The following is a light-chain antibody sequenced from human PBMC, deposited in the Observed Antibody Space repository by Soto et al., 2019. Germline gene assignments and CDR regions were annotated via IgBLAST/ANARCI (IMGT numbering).Light chain of an antibody. Sequence: IQLTQSQSSLSASVGDRVTITCRTSQNVNRYLNWYQEQPGKAPKLLIYAASILQSGVPSRFSGSGSGTDFTLAISSLQPEDFTTYYCQQSYGIPQTFGPGTKVEIK. V-gene: IGKV1-39*01. CDR1: QNVNRY. CDR2: AAS. CDR3: QQSYGIPQT. J-gene: IGKJ1*01.